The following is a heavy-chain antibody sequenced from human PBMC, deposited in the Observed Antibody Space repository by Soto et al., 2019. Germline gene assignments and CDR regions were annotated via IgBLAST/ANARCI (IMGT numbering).Heavy chain of an antibody. J-gene: IGHJ4*02. CDR1: GGSVSSDNYY. D-gene: IGHD5-18*01. CDR2: IYYSGSS. CDR3: ARDQFRYGPYFFDY. Sequence: PSETLSLTCTVPGGSVSSDNYYWSWIRQPPGKGLEWIGYIYYSGSSNYNPSLKSRVTISADTSKNQFSLKLSSVTAADTAVYYCARDQFRYGPYFFDYWGQGTLVTVSS. V-gene: IGHV4-61*01.